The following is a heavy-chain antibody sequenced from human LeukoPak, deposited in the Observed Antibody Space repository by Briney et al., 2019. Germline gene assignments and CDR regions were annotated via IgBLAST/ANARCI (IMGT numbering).Heavy chain of an antibody. J-gene: IGHJ3*02. Sequence: AGGSLRLSCAASGFTFSNAWMSWVRQAPGKGLEWVGRIKSKTDGGTTDYAAPVKGRFTISRDDSKNTLYLQMNSLRAEDTAVYYCARAGDYGDYYDAFDIWGQGTKVTVSS. CDR3: ARAGDYGDYYDAFDI. V-gene: IGHV3-15*01. CDR2: IKSKTDGGTT. D-gene: IGHD4-17*01. CDR1: GFTFSNAW.